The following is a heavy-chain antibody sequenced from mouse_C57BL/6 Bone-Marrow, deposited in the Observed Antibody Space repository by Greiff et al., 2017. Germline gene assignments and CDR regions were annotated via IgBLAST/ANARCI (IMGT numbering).Heavy chain of an antibody. D-gene: IGHD1-1*01. CDR2: IDPSASYT. Sequence: QVQLQQPGAELVMPGASVKLSCKASGYTFTSCWMHWVKQRPGQGLEWIGEIDPSASYTNYNQKFKGKSTLTVDKSSSTAYMQLSSLTSEDSAVYYCARYYGSSYWYFDVWGTGTTVTVSS. CDR1: GYTFTSCW. CDR3: ARYYGSSYWYFDV. J-gene: IGHJ1*03. V-gene: IGHV1-69*01.